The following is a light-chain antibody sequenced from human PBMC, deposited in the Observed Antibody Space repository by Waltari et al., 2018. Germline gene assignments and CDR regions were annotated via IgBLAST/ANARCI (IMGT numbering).Light chain of an antibody. CDR1: QNILYSVNNNNY. CDR2: WSS. CDR3: QQYYSSPPT. J-gene: IGKJ1*01. Sequence: DIVMTQSPDSLAVSLGERATINSKSSQNILYSVNNNNYFAWYQQKPGQPPKLLFSWSSTRASGVPDRFSGSGSGTDFTLTISSLQPEDVAVYYCQQYYSSPPTFGQGTKEEIK. V-gene: IGKV4-1*01.